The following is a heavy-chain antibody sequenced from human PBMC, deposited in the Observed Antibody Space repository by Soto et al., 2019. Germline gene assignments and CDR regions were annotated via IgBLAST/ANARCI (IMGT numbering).Heavy chain of an antibody. D-gene: IGHD3-10*01. CDR2: ISGTGDTK. CDR3: AIGGGEIYYKGLDV. Sequence: CCPPPGLFFHYHFWRWIRRARGKALECVAYISGTGDTKYYADSVTGRFTISRDNPKNSLYLQMNSLRPEDAAVYYCAIGGGEIYYKGLDVWGQGTTLIVSS. CDR1: GLFFHYHF. V-gene: IGHV3-11*01. J-gene: IGHJ6*02.